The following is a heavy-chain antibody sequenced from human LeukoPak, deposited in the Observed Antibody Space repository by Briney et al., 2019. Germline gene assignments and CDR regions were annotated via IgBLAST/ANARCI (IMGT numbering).Heavy chain of an antibody. V-gene: IGHV3-21*01. CDR2: ISSSSSYI. CDR1: GFTFSSYS. J-gene: IGHJ3*02. CDR3: ARDREWVEMATIGDAFDI. Sequence: PGGSLRLSCAASGFTFSSYSMNWVRQAPGKGLEWVSSISSSSSYIYYADSVKGRFTISRDNAKNSLYLQMNSLRAEDTAVYYCARDREWVEMATIGDAFDIWGQGTMVTVSS. D-gene: IGHD5-24*01.